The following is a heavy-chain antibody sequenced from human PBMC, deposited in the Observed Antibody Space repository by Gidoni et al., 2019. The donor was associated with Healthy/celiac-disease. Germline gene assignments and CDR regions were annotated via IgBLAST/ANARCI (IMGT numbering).Heavy chain of an antibody. V-gene: IGHV3-30*18. CDR3: ANELPARGYDFTWYFDL. CDR2: LSYDGSNK. J-gene: IGHJ2*01. D-gene: IGHD5-12*01. Sequence: VQLEVTGGGVVQPGRSLRLTCAASGFLFSSYCMYWVRRAPGKGLEWVAVLSYDGSNKYYADSVKGRFTISRDNSKNTLYLQRNSRRAEYTAVYYCANELPARGYDFTWYFDLWGRCTLVTVSS. CDR1: GFLFSSYC.